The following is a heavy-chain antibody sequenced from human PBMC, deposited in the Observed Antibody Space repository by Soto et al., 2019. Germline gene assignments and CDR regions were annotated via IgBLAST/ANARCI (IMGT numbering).Heavy chain of an antibody. CDR2: ITPYNGNA. CDR3: ARARMFSGAHHDY. V-gene: IGHV1-18*04. D-gene: IGHD1-26*01. CDR1: GYTFTNFG. J-gene: IGHJ4*02. Sequence: ASVKVSCKASGYTFTNFGINWVRQAPGQGLEWMGWITPYNGNANYPQKHQDRLTITTDTSTNTAYLELRSLRSDDTAVYFCARARMFSGAHHDYWGQGTRVTVS.